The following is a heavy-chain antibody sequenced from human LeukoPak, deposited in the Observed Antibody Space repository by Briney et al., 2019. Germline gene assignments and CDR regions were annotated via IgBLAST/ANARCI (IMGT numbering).Heavy chain of an antibody. V-gene: IGHV6-1*01. J-gene: IGHJ5*02. D-gene: IGHD3-22*01. CDR1: GDSVSSNRAA. CDR2: TYYRSKWYN. Sequence: SQTLSLTCAISGDSVSSNRAAWTWIRQSPSRGLEWLGRTYYRSKWYNDYAVSVKSRITINPDTSKNQLSLQLNSVTPEDTAVYYCTRAYYYDSSGSLNWFDPWGQGTLVTVSS. CDR3: TRAYYYDSSGSLNWFDP.